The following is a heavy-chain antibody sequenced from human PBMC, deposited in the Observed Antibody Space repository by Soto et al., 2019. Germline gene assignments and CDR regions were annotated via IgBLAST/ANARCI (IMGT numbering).Heavy chain of an antibody. V-gene: IGHV1-18*04. Sequence: QVQLVQSGAEVKKPGASVKVSCKASGYTFTSYGISWVRXXXXQGLEWMGWISAYNGNTNYAQKLQGRVTMTTDTSTSTAXXXXXXXXXXXXXXXXXXXXXXXXXXXXGQGTMVTVSS. CDR3: XXXXXXXXXX. J-gene: IGHJ3*01. CDR1: GYTFTSYG. CDR2: ISAYNGNT.